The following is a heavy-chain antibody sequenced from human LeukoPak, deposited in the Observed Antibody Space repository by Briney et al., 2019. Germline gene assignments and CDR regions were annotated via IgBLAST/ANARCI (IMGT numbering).Heavy chain of an antibody. V-gene: IGHV3-48*03. CDR3: AIMRWLQSSVDY. CDR1: GFTFSSYE. D-gene: IGHD5-24*01. CDR2: ISSRGSTM. J-gene: IGHJ4*02. Sequence: PGGSLRLSCAASGFTFSSYEMNWVRQAPGKGLEWVSYISSRGSTMYYADSVKGRFTISRDNAKNTLYLQMNSLRAEDTAVYYCAIMRWLQSSVDYWGQGTLVTVSP.